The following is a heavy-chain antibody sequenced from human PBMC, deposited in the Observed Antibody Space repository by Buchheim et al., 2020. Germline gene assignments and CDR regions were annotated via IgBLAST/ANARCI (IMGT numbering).Heavy chain of an antibody. CDR1: GYTFTGYD. CDR2: INPNSGST. Sequence: QVQLVQSGAEVKKPGASVKVSCKASGYTFTGYDMHWVRQAPGQGLEWMGWINPNSGSTNYAQKFQGWVTMTRDTSISTAYMERSRLRSDDTAVYYCARGALDYDFWSGYLTTYYIDYWGQGTL. V-gene: IGHV1-2*04. D-gene: IGHD3-3*01. CDR3: ARGALDYDFWSGYLTTYYIDY. J-gene: IGHJ4*02.